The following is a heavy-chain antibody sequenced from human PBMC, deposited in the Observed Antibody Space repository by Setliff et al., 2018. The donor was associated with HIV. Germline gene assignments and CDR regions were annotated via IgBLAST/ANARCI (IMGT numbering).Heavy chain of an antibody. D-gene: IGHD6-19*01. J-gene: IGHJ4*02. CDR3: ARLSDISSGWYGSFDF. Sequence: TLSLTCAVSGYSVTFGYNWGWIRQPPGKGLEWIGSMYFSGSNYYNPSLKSRVTISVDTSKNQFSLKLTSVTAADTAVYYCARLSDISSGWYGSFDFWGQGTLVTVSS. CDR1: GYSVTFGYN. CDR2: MYFSGSN. V-gene: IGHV4-38-2*01.